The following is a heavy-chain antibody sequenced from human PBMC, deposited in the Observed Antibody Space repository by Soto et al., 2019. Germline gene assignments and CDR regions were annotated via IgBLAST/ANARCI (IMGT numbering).Heavy chain of an antibody. D-gene: IGHD3-3*01. CDR3: ARRKDFWSGYSGYFDY. J-gene: IGHJ4*02. CDR2: IYYSGST. Sequence: SETLSLTCTVSGGSISSSSYYWGWIRQPPGKGLEWIGSIYYSGSTYYNPSLKSRVTISVDTSKNQFSLKLSSVTAADTAVYYCARRKDFWSGYSGYFDYWGQGTLVTVSS. V-gene: IGHV4-39*01. CDR1: GGSISSSSYY.